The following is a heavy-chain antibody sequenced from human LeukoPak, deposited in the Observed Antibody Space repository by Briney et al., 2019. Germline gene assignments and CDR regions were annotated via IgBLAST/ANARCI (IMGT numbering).Heavy chain of an antibody. D-gene: IGHD3-22*01. CDR1: GFTFSSYW. CDR2: INHNGNVN. CDR3: ARGGHYYDILESAFDV. Sequence: GGSLRLSCAASGFTFSSYWMNWARQAPGKGLEWVASINHNGNVNYYVDSVKGRFTISRDNAKNSLYLQMSNLRAEDTAVYFCARGGHYYDILESAFDVWGQGTMVTVSS. V-gene: IGHV3-7*03. J-gene: IGHJ3*01.